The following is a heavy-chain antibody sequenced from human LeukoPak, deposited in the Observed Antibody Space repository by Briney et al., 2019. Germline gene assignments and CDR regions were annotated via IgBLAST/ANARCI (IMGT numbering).Heavy chain of an antibody. J-gene: IGHJ4*02. D-gene: IGHD2-2*01. CDR1: GGSIGSGSYY. Sequence: SETLSLTCTVSGGSIGSGSYYWSWIRQPAGKGLEWIGRIYTSGSTNYNPSLKSRVTISVDTSKNQFSLKLSSVTAADTAVYYCARACSSTSCIDYWGQGTLVTVSS. CDR2: IYTSGST. CDR3: ARACSSTSCIDY. V-gene: IGHV4-61*02.